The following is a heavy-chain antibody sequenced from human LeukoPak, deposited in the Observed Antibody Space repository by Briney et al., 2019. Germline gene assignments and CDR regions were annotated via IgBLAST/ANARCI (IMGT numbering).Heavy chain of an antibody. CDR3: AKTFGTIDPFEY. J-gene: IGHJ4*02. D-gene: IGHD2-2*01. CDR1: GFTFSKFA. Sequence: GGSLRLSCVASGFTFSKFAVSWVRQAPGKGLEWVSSISASGGKTYDADSVKGRFTISRDNSKNTFYLDMNSLRADDTAVYYCAKTFGTIDPFEYWGQGTLVTVTS. V-gene: IGHV3-23*01. CDR2: ISASGGKT.